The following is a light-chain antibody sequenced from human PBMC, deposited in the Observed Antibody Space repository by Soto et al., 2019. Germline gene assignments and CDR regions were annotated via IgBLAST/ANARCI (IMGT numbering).Light chain of an antibody. J-gene: IGKJ5*01. CDR3: QKYDNVPAT. CDR2: SAS. CDR1: QGIKNH. V-gene: IGKV1-27*01. Sequence: DIQMTQSPSSLSASVGDRVTITCRASQGIKNHLAWYQKKPRTVPKLLIYSASTLQAGVPSRFSGSGSGTDFSLTISSLQPEDVATYYCQKYDNVPATFGPGTRLEI.